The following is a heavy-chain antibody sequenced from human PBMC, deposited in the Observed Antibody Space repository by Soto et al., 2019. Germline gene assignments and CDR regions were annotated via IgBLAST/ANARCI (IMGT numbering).Heavy chain of an antibody. CDR2: IIPIFGTA. CDR3: ARYLVGSTRGNFDY. J-gene: IGHJ4*01. CDR1: GGTFSSYA. V-gene: IGHV1-69*06. Sequence: SVKVSCKASGGTFSSYAISWVRQALGQGLEWMGGIIPIFGTANYAQKFQGRVTITADKSTSTAYMELSGLRASDTAMYFCARYLVGSTRGNFDYWGQGTLVTVSS. D-gene: IGHD2-2*01.